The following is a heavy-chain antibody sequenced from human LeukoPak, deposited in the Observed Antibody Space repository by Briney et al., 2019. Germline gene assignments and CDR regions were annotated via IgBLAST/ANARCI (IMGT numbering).Heavy chain of an antibody. D-gene: IGHD6-13*01. CDR1: GYTFTDYY. CDR2: INPDSGVT. Sequence: ASVKVSCKASGYTFTDYYMHWVRQAPGQGLEWMGWINPDSGVTNYPQKFQGRVTMTRDTSSSTAYMELIRLRSDDTAVYYCARQLPTYSSSWYPNYYFDYWGQGTLVTVSS. V-gene: IGHV1-2*02. J-gene: IGHJ4*02. CDR3: ARQLPTYSSSWYPNYYFDY.